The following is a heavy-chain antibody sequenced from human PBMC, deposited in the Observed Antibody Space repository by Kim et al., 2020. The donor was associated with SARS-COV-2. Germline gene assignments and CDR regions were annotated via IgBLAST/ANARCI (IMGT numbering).Heavy chain of an antibody. Sequence: GGSLRLFCAASGFTFSSYWMHWVRQAPGKGLVWVSRINSDGSSTSYADSVKGRFTISRDNAKNTLYLQMNSLRAEDTAVYYCAREGFTGLLWFGELNYGMDVWGQGTTVTVSS. D-gene: IGHD3-10*01. CDR2: INSDGSST. CDR1: GFTFSSYW. J-gene: IGHJ6*02. CDR3: AREGFTGLLWFGELNYGMDV. V-gene: IGHV3-74*01.